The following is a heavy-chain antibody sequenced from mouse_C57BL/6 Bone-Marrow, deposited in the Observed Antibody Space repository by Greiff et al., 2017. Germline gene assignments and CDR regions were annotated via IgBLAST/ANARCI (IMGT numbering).Heavy chain of an antibody. CDR3: ASYGFAY. J-gene: IGHJ3*01. Sequence: VQLQQSGAELAKPGASVKLSCKASGYTFTSSWMHWVKQRPGQGLEWIGYINPSSGYTKYNQKFKDKATLTADKSSSTAYMRLSSLAYEGSAVYCCASYGFAYWGQGTLVTVSA. V-gene: IGHV1-7*01. CDR1: GYTFTSSW. D-gene: IGHD1-1*02. CDR2: INPSSGYT.